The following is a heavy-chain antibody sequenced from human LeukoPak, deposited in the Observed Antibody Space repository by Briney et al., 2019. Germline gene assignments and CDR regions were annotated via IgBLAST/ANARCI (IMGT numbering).Heavy chain of an antibody. CDR1: GFTSSSYA. CDR2: ISGNGGST. CDR3: AKDQGLGYCSGGSCYPVDY. V-gene: IGHV3-23*01. Sequence: GGSLRLSCAASGFTSSSYAMSWVRQAPGKGLEWVSAISGNGGSTYYADSVKGRFTISRDNSKNTLYLQMNSLRAEDTAVYYCAKDQGLGYCSGGSCYPVDYWGQGTLVTVSS. D-gene: IGHD2-15*01. J-gene: IGHJ4*02.